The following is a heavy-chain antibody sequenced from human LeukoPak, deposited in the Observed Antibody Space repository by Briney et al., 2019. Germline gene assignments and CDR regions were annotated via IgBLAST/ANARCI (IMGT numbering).Heavy chain of an antibody. CDR3: ARAGWELGAFEI. Sequence: ASVKVSCKASGYTFTGYYMQWVRQAPGQGLEWMGWINPNSGGTKSAQKFQGRVTMTRYTSISTAYMELTRLTSDDTAVYYCARAGWELGAFEIWGQGTMVTVSS. CDR2: INPNSGGT. V-gene: IGHV1-2*02. CDR1: GYTFTGYY. D-gene: IGHD3-10*01. J-gene: IGHJ3*02.